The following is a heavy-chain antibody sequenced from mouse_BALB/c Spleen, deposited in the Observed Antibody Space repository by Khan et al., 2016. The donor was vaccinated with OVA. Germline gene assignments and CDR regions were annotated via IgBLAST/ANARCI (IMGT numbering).Heavy chain of an antibody. J-gene: IGHJ3*01. Sequence: EVELVESGGDLVKPGGSLKLSCAASGFTFSTYGMSWVRQAPDKRLEWVATVSTGGSYTYYPDSVKGRFTISRDNAKNTLYLQLGDLRSEDTAMFYCTRLAYYYDSEGFAYWGQGTLVTVSA. V-gene: IGHV5-6*01. CDR2: VSTGGSYT. CDR3: TRLAYYYDSEGFAY. D-gene: IGHD1-1*01. CDR1: GFTFSTYG.